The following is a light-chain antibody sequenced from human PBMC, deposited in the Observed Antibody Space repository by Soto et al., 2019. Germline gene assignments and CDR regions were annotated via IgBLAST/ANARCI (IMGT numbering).Light chain of an antibody. V-gene: IGLV1-44*01. CDR2: NSY. Sequence: VRTRLPSASGTARGRGSISCSGSSSNIGSKTVNWYQQLPGTVPKLLIYNSYQRPSGVPDRFSASKSGTSASLAISGLQSEDEADYYCSSWEASLNGYVFGTGTKVTVL. CDR3: SSWEASLNGYV. J-gene: IGLJ1*01. CDR1: SSNIGSKT.